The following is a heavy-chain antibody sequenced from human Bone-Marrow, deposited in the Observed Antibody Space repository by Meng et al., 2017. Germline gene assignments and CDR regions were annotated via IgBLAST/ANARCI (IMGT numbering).Heavy chain of an antibody. J-gene: IGHJ4*02. Sequence: GGSLRLSCAASGFTFSSYGMRWVRQAPGKGLEWVAVIWYDGSNKYYADSVKGRFTISRDNSKNTLYLQMNSLRAEDTAVYYCARDHRPIGDPRNHFDYWGQGTLVTVSS. D-gene: IGHD1-14*01. CDR3: ARDHRPIGDPRNHFDY. CDR1: GFTFSSYG. CDR2: IWYDGSNK. V-gene: IGHV3-33*01.